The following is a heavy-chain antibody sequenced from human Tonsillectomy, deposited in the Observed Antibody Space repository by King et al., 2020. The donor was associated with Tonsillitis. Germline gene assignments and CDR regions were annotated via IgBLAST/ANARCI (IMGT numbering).Heavy chain of an antibody. J-gene: IGHJ6*02. D-gene: IGHD2-21*02. CDR3: ARDSLPSYYYYNCMDV. CDR1: GYTFTSYY. CDR2: INPSGGST. Sequence: QLVQSGAEVKKPGASVKVSCKASGYTFTSYYMHWVRQAPGQGLEWMGIINPSGGSTSYAQKFQGRVTMTRDTSTSTVYMELSSLSSEDTAVYYCARDSLPSYYYYNCMDVWGQGTTVTVSS. V-gene: IGHV1-46*01.